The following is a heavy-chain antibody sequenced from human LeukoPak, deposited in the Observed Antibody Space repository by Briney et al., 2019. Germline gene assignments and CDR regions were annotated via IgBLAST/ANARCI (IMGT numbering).Heavy chain of an antibody. V-gene: IGHV1-69*04. CDR2: IIPILGIA. Sequence: GASVKVSCKASGGTFSSYAISWVRQAPGQGLEWMGRIIPILGIANYAQKFQGRVTITADKSTSTAYMELSSLRSEDTAVYYCARGITMVRGVLQYYFDYWGQGTLVTVSS. D-gene: IGHD3-10*01. CDR3: ARGITMVRGVLQYYFDY. J-gene: IGHJ4*02. CDR1: GGTFSSYA.